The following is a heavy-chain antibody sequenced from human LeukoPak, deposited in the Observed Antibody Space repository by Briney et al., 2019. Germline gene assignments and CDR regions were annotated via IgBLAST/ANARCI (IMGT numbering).Heavy chain of an antibody. V-gene: IGHV1-24*01. J-gene: IGHJ5*02. Sequence: ASVKVSCKVSGYTLTELSMHWVRQAPGKGLEWMGGFGPEDGETIYAQKFQGRVTMTEDTSTDTAYMELSSLRSEDTAVYYCATRWELLEWFDPWGQGALVTVCS. D-gene: IGHD1-26*01. CDR3: ATRWELLEWFDP. CDR2: FGPEDGET. CDR1: GYTLTELS.